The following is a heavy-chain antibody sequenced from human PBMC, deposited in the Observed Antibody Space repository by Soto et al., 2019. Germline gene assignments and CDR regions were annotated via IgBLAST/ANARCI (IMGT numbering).Heavy chain of an antibody. CDR3: ARSQINPYYDGGLVYFDY. D-gene: IGHD3-10*02. CDR1: GYSISSGYY. Sequence: SETLSLTCAVSGYSISSGYYWGWIRQPPGKGLEWIGSIYHSGSTYYNPSLKSRVTISVDTSKNQFSLKLSSVTAADTAVYYCARSQINPYYDGGLVYFDYWGQGTLVTSPQ. V-gene: IGHV4-38-2*01. J-gene: IGHJ4*02. CDR2: IYHSGST.